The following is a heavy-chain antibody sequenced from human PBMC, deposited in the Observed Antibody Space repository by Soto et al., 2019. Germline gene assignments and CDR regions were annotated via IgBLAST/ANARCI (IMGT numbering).Heavy chain of an antibody. V-gene: IGHV3-48*03. Sequence: GGSLRLSCAASGFTFSSYEMNWVRQAPGKGLEWVSYISSSGSTIYYADSVKGRFTISRDNAKNSLYLQMNSLRAEDTTVYYCARGRGAYCSSTSCYGYYGMDVWGQGTTFTVSS. CDR1: GFTFSSYE. D-gene: IGHD2-2*01. J-gene: IGHJ6*02. CDR2: ISSSGSTI. CDR3: ARGRGAYCSSTSCYGYYGMDV.